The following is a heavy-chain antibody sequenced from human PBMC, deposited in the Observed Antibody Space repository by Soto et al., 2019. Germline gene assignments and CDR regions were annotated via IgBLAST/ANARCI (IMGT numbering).Heavy chain of an antibody. Sequence: QVQLQESGPGLVKPSETLSLTCTVSGGSISSYYWSWIRQPPGKGLEWIGYIYYSGSTNYNPSLKSRVTRSVDTSKNQFSLKLSSVTAADTAVYYCARQGVRGVLYYWGQGTLVTVSS. J-gene: IGHJ4*02. V-gene: IGHV4-59*08. D-gene: IGHD3-10*01. CDR3: ARQGVRGVLYY. CDR2: IYYSGST. CDR1: GGSISSYY.